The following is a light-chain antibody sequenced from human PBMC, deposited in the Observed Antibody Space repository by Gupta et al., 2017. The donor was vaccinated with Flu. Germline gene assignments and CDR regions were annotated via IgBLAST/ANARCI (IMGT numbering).Light chain of an antibody. CDR1: NSDIGSYNR. CDR2: EVS. J-gene: IGLJ2*01. V-gene: IGLV2-14*01. Sequence: QPALTQPASVSGSPGQSITISCTGTNSDIGSYNRVSWYQQHSGKAPKLMIYEVSNRPSGVSNRFSGSKSGNTASLIISGLQAEDEAHYYCCSYISSSSWVFGGGTKLTVL. CDR3: CSYISSSSWV.